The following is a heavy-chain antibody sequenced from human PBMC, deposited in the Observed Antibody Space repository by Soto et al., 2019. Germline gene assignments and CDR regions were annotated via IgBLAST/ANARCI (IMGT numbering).Heavy chain of an antibody. V-gene: IGHV3-21*02. Sequence: VQLEESGGGLVKPGESLRLSCAASGFDFTTYTMNWVRQAPGKGLEWVSSISRTSNYIYYANSLKGRFSISRDNAGNSLFLHMSGLTVDDTAVYYCARSPRSESLVVVVRTFEYWGQGTLVTVSS. D-gene: IGHD2-21*01. J-gene: IGHJ4*02. CDR3: ARSPRSESLVVVVRTFEY. CDR2: ISRTSNYI. CDR1: GFDFTTYT.